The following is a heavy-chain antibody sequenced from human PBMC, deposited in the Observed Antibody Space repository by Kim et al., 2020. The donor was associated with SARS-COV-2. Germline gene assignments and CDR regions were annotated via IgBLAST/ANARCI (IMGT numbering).Heavy chain of an antibody. Sequence: ASVKVSCKASGYAFTNYGISWVRQAPGQGPEWMGWISTYNGNTNFPQKFQGRVSMTTDTSTTTVYMELRGLTSDDTAGYYCARYPKTGMDVWGLGTTVTVSS. J-gene: IGHJ6*02. CDR3: ARYPKTGMDV. CDR2: ISTYNGNT. CDR1: GYAFTNYG. V-gene: IGHV1-18*04.